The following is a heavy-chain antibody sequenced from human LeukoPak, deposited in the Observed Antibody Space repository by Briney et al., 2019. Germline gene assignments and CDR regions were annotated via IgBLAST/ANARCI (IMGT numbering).Heavy chain of an antibody. V-gene: IGHV3-11*01. J-gene: IGHJ4*02. CDR2: VGNSDNHI. CDR1: GFRVGDYY. CDR3: AREQWFRFDN. Sequence: GGSLRLSCAASGFRVGDYYTSWIRQAPGKGLEWVAVVGNSDNHIDFADSVKGRFTISRDDAQNSVYLQMNSLRVEHTAIYYCAREQWFRFDNWGQGALVTVS. D-gene: IGHD3-22*01.